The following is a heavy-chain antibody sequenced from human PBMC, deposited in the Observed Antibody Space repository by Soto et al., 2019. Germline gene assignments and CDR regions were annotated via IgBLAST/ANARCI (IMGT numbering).Heavy chain of an antibody. CDR1: GYTFTSYA. J-gene: IGHJ6*02. CDR3: ARGADSSGYYYTYYYYGMDV. Sequence: ASVNVSCKASGYTFTSYAMHWVRQAPGQRLEWMGWINAGNGNTKYSQKFQGRVTITRDTSASTAYMELSSLRSEDTAVYYCARGADSSGYYYTYYYYGMDVWGHGSTLTVSS. D-gene: IGHD3-22*01. V-gene: IGHV1-3*01. CDR2: INAGNGNT.